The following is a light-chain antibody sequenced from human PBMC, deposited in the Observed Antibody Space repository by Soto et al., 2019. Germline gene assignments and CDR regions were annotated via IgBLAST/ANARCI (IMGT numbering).Light chain of an antibody. CDR3: QPRSNWPLT. CDR1: QSVSSY. J-gene: IGKJ4*01. Sequence: EIVLTQSPATLSLSPGEIATLSCRASQSVSSYLAWYQQKPGQAPRLLIYGASNRATGIPARFSGSGSGTDFTLTISSLEPEDFAVYYCQPRSNWPLTFGGGTKVEIK. V-gene: IGKV3-11*01. CDR2: GAS.